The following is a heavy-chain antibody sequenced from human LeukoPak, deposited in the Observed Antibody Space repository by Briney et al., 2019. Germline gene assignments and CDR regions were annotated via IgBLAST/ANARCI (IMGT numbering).Heavy chain of an antibody. D-gene: IGHD3-22*01. V-gene: IGHV3-74*01. Sequence: PGGSLRLSCAASGFSFSSHWVHWVCQAPGKGLVWVSRISDDGSYTSNVDSVKGRFTISRENAKNSLYLQMNSLRAGDTAVYYCARADSSGYYSPWGMDVWGQGTTVTVSS. CDR3: ARADSSGYYSPWGMDV. CDR2: ISDDGSYT. CDR1: GFSFSSHW. J-gene: IGHJ6*02.